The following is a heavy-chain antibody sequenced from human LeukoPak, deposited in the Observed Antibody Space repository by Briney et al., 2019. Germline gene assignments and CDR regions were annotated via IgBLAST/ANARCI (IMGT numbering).Heavy chain of an antibody. CDR2: INPNSGGT. CDR1: GYTFTGYY. V-gene: IGHV1-2*04. Sequence: ASVKVSCKASGYTFTGYYMHWVRQAPRQGLEWMGWINPNSGGTNYAQKFQGWVTMTRDTSISTAYMELSRLRSDDTAVYYCARGLYVLRYFDWLLLGYWGQGTLVTVSS. D-gene: IGHD3-9*01. J-gene: IGHJ4*02. CDR3: ARGLYVLRYFDWLLLGY.